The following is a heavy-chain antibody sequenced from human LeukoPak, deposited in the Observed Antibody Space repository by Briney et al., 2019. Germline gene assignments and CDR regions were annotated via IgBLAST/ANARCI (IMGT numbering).Heavy chain of an antibody. CDR2: ISGSGGST. CDR3: AKDVSYDLAYYFDY. CDR1: GFTFSSYA. D-gene: IGHD3-3*01. J-gene: IGHJ4*02. V-gene: IGHV3-23*01. Sequence: GGSLRLSCAASGFTFSSYAMSWVRQAPGKGLEWVSAISGSGGSTYYADSVKGRFTISRDNAKNSLYLQMNSQRAEDTALYYCAKDVSYDLAYYFDYWGQGTLVTVSS.